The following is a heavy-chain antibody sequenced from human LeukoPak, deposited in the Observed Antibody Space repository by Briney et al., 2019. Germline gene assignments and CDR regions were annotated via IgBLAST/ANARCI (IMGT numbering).Heavy chain of an antibody. CDR3: AKRRYCSGGSCYRGSGYDY. J-gene: IGHJ4*02. CDR2: ISCSGGST. Sequence: GSLKLSFAASGFPFSSYAMSWVRQAPGEGLEWVSAISCSGGSTYYADSVKGRFTISRDNSKNTLYLQMNSLRAEDTAVYYCAKRRYCSGGSCYRGSGYDYWGQGTLVTVSS. CDR1: GFPFSSYA. D-gene: IGHD2-15*01. V-gene: IGHV3-23*01.